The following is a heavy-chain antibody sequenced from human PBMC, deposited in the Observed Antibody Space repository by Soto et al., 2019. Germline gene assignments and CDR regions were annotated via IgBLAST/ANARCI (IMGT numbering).Heavy chain of an antibody. D-gene: IGHD3-16*01. V-gene: IGHV4-30-2*01. CDR1: GGSISIGCYT. J-gene: IGHJ4*02. CDR3: DRARGKLFDY. Sequence: SETLSLTCAVSGGSISIGCYTWSWIRQPPGKGLEWIGYSYHTESLHYNPTLKSRVTISVDRSKTQFSLRLTSVTAADTAVYYCDRARGKLFDYWGQGTLVTVSS. CDR2: SYHTESL.